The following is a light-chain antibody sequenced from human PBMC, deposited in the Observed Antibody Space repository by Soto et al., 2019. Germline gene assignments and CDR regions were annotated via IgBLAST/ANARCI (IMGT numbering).Light chain of an antibody. V-gene: IGKV4-1*01. CDR2: WAS. Sequence: DIVMTQSPDFLAVSLGERATINCKTSQSVLYTPDNRNYFAWHQQKPGQPPKMLINWASTRASGVPDRFSGSGSGTDFTLTISSLQGEDVAVYYCQQYHSAPLTFGGGTKVEAK. CDR1: QSVLYTPDNRNY. J-gene: IGKJ4*01. CDR3: QQYHSAPLT.